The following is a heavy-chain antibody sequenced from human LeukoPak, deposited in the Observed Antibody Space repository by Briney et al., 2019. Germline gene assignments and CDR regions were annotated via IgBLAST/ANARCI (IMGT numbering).Heavy chain of an antibody. CDR3: ARVQESQIDYYFDY. Sequence: SETLSLTCNASGGSISSYYWSWIRQPPGKGLEWIGYIYYSGSTNYNPSLKSRVTISVDTSKNQFSLKLSSVTAADTAVYYCARVQESQIDYYFDYWGHGTLVTVSS. J-gene: IGHJ4*01. CDR1: GGSISSYY. CDR2: IYYSGST. V-gene: IGHV4-59*01. D-gene: IGHD3-9*01.